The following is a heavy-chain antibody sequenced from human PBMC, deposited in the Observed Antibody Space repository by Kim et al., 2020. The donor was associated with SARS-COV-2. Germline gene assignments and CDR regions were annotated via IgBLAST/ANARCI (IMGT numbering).Heavy chain of an antibody. CDR3: GRGSIPRTQGWFSAPRKGSVYGSGSSPPGSWFDA. CDR1: GGSFSGYY. CDR2: INHSGST. D-gene: IGHD3-10*01. Sequence: SETLSLTCAVYGGSFSGYYWSWIRQPPGKGLEWIGEINHSGSTNYNPSLKSRVTISVDTSKNQFSLKLSSVTAADTAVYYWGRGSIPRTQGWFSAPRKGSVYGSGSSPPGSWFDAWGQGTLVTVSS. V-gene: IGHV4-34*01. J-gene: IGHJ5*02.